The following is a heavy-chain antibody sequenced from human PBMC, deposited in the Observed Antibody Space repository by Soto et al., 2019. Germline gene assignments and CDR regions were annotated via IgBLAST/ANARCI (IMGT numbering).Heavy chain of an antibody. CDR3: VRLIGNSWLDY. D-gene: IGHD6-13*01. V-gene: IGHV4-34*01. CDR2: INHSGST. J-gene: IGHJ4*02. CDR1: GGSFSGYY. Sequence: PETLSLICAVYGGSFSGYYWSGIRQPPGKGLEWIGEINHSGSTNYNPSLKSRVTISVDTSKNQFSLQLNSVTPEDTAVYYCVRLIGNSWLDYWGQGILVTVSS.